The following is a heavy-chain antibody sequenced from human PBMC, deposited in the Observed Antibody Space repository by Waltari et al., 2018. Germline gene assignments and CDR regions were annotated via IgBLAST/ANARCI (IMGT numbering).Heavy chain of an antibody. D-gene: IGHD5-12*01. J-gene: IGHJ3*01. CDR3: ATYIGASVGTAAYDV. V-gene: IGHV4-39*01. Sequence: QLQLQESGPGLVKPSETLSLPCSVSGVSITTTRHYWGWIRQPPGQGLEWIGTMSYSGATYSSPSLKSRVTISRDTSKNQLSLRLGSVTAADTAVYYCATYIGASVGTAAYDVWGQGTMVTVSA. CDR1: GVSITTTRHY. CDR2: MSYSGAT.